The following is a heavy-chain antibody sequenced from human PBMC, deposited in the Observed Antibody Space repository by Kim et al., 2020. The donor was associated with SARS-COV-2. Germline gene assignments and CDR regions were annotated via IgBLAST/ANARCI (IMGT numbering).Heavy chain of an antibody. D-gene: IGHD3-16*02. J-gene: IGHJ6*02. CDR1: GFTFSDYY. CDR2: ISSSSSYT. CDR3: ARVGYDYVWGSYRDYYYYYGMDV. V-gene: IGHV3-11*05. Sequence: GGSLRLSCAASGFTFSDYYMSWIRQAPGKGLEWVSYISSSSSYTNYADSVKGRFTISRDNAKNSLYLQMNSLRAEDTAVYYCARVGYDYVWGSYRDYYYYYGMDVWGQGPAGTGSS.